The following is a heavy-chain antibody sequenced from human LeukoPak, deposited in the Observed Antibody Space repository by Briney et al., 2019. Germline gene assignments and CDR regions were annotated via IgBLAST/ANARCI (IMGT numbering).Heavy chain of an antibody. CDR2: IFDSGAT. Sequence: PSEALSLTCTVSGGSISSYYWRWIRQPPGKGPEWIGYIFDSGATNYAPALKSRVTISLATSKNQVSLKLNSVTAADTAVYYCARLASSGCSHCDYWGQGTLVTVSS. V-gene: IGHV4-59*08. CDR3: ARLASSGCSHCDY. D-gene: IGHD6-19*01. J-gene: IGHJ4*02. CDR1: GGSISSYY.